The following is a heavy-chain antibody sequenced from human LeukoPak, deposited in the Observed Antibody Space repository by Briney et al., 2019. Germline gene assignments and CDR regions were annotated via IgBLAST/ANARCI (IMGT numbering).Heavy chain of an antibody. D-gene: IGHD4-23*01. CDR2: ISYDGSNQ. CDR3: ARGYGGLDWYFDL. CDR1: GFTFSSYA. Sequence: GGSLRLSCAASGFTFSSYAMHWVRQAPGKGLEWVAVISYDGSNQYYADSVKGRFTISRDKSKNSLYLQMNSLRAEDTAMYYCARGYGGLDWYFDLWGRGTLVTVSS. J-gene: IGHJ2*01. V-gene: IGHV3-30-3*01.